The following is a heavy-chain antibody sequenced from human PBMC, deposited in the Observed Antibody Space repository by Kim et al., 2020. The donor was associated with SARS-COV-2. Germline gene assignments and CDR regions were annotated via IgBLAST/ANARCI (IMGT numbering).Heavy chain of an antibody. J-gene: IGHJ4*02. CDR3: ARGGWSGFDWGNF. V-gene: IGHV3-7*01. Sequence: YYMDTENGRFTISRDNAKNSLYLQMNSLRAEDTAVYFCARGGWSGFDWGNFWGQGTLVIVSS. D-gene: IGHD5-12*01.